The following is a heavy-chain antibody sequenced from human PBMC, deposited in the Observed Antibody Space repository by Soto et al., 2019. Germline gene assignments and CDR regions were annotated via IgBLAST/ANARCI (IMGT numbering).Heavy chain of an antibody. Sequence: GGSLRLSCAASGFTFSSYAMSWVRQAPGKGLEWVSAISGSGGSTYYADSVKGRFTISRDNSKNTLYLQMNSLRAEDTAVYYCAKVIINFDWLFRGYFDYWGQGTLVTVSS. CDR2: ISGSGGST. D-gene: IGHD3-9*01. CDR3: AKVIINFDWLFRGYFDY. V-gene: IGHV3-23*01. J-gene: IGHJ4*02. CDR1: GFTFSSYA.